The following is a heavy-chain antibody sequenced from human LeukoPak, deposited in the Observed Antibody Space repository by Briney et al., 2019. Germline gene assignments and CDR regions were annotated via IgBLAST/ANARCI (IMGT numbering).Heavy chain of an antibody. CDR1: GFTFSSYD. V-gene: IGHV3-13*01. CDR3: IYDYVWGSYRFDY. J-gene: IGHJ4*02. D-gene: IGHD3-16*02. CDR2: IGTAGDT. Sequence: GGSLRLSCAASGFTFSSYDMHWVRQVTGKGLEWVSAIGTAGDTYYPGSVKGRFTISRENAKNSLYLQMNSLRAEDTAVYYCIYDYVWGSYRFDYWGQGTLVTVSS.